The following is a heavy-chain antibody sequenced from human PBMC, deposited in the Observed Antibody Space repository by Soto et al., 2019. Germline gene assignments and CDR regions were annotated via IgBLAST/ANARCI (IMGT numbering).Heavy chain of an antibody. Sequence: GGSLRLSCAASGFTFSSYSVNWVRQAPGKGLEWVSSISSSSSYIYYADSVKGRFTISRDNAKNSLYLQMNSLRAEDTAVYYCAEGAMVLEYYYYMDVWGKGTTVTVS. CDR1: GFTFSSYS. CDR3: AEGAMVLEYYYYMDV. CDR2: ISSSSSYI. V-gene: IGHV3-21*04. J-gene: IGHJ6*03. D-gene: IGHD5-18*01.